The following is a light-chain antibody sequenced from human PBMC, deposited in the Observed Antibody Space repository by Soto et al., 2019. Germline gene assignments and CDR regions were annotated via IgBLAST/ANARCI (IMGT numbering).Light chain of an antibody. Sequence: QSVLTQPPSASGTTRQRVTISCSGSSSNLGSNYVYWYQHLPGTAPKLLISSDKQRPSGVPDRFSGSKSGTSASLAISGLRSEDEGDYYCAAWDDSLSGRVFGGGTQLTVL. V-gene: IGLV1-47*02. CDR3: AAWDDSLSGRV. J-gene: IGLJ2*01. CDR2: SDK. CDR1: SSNLGSNY.